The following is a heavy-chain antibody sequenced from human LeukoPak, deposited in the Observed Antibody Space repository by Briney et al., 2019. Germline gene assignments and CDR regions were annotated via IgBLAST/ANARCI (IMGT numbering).Heavy chain of an antibody. CDR1: GFTFSSYS. V-gene: IGHV3-21*01. J-gene: IGHJ4*02. CDR3: ARKAAAGIAEVDY. CDR2: ISSSSSYI. D-gene: IGHD6-13*01. Sequence: GGSLRLSCAASGFTFSSYSMNWVRQAPGKGLEWVSSISSSSSYIYYADSVKGRFTISRDNAKNSLYLQMNSLRAEDTAVYYCARKAAAGIAEVDYWGQGTLVTVSS.